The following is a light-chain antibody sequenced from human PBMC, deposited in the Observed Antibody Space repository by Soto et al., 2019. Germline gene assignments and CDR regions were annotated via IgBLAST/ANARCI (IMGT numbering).Light chain of an antibody. J-gene: IGLJ3*02. CDR1: SSNIGSNA. CDR3: ASWDVSLNAWV. Sequence: QSVLTQPPSASGTPGQRVTISCSGSSSNIGSNAVNWYQQLPGTAPKLLIYTFAQRPSGVPDRFSGSKSGTSVSLAISGLQSEDEADYYCASWDVSLNAWVFGGGTKLTVL. V-gene: IGLV1-44*01. CDR2: TFA.